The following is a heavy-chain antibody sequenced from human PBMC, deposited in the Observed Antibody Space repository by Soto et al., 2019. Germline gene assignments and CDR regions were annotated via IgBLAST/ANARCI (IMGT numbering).Heavy chain of an antibody. V-gene: IGHV3-23*01. CDR3: AKGRDPTSGTPIRPFDY. D-gene: IGHD3-10*01. CDR1: RFTFSSYA. CDR2: ISGSGGST. J-gene: IGHJ4*02. Sequence: EVQLLESGGGLVQPGGSLRLSGTAARFTFSSYAMSWVRQAPGKGLEWVSAISGSGGSTYYADSVKGRFTISRDNSDNTLYLQMNSLRAEDTAVYYCAKGRDPTSGTPIRPFDYWGQGTLVTVSS.